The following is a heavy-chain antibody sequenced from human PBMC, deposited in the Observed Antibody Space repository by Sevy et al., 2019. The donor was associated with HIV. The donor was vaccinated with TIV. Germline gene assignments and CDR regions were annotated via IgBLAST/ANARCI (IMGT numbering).Heavy chain of an antibody. CDR2: IYSGGST. CDR1: GFTVSSNY. V-gene: IGHV3-53*01. J-gene: IGHJ3*02. Sequence: GGSLRLSCAASGFTVSSNYMSWVRQAPGKGLEWVSVIYSGGSTYYADSVKGGFTISRDNSKNTLYLQMNRLRAEDTAVYYCARGILPAGAFDIRGQGTMVTVSS. D-gene: IGHD2-2*01. CDR3: ARGILPAGAFDI.